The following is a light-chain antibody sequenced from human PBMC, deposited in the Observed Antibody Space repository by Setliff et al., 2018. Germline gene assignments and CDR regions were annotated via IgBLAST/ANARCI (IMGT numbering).Light chain of an antibody. J-gene: IGLJ1*01. CDR3: NAYSADTTYV. CDR1: GRDVGSYDL. Sequence: SVLTQPASVSGSPGQSITISCSGTGRDVGSYDLVSWYQQHPGKASKLIIYAVGDRTSGVSHRFSGSKSGNTAYLTIPGLRTEDEAYYYCNAYSADTTYVFGSGTKVTVL. V-gene: IGLV2-14*03. CDR2: AVG.